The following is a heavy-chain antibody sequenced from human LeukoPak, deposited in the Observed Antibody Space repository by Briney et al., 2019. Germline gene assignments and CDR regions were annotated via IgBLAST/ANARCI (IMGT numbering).Heavy chain of an antibody. J-gene: IGHJ3*02. D-gene: IGHD3-10*01. Sequence: WETLSLTCTVSGDSISGFYWSWIRQPPGKGLEWIAYIYYSGSTNYNTSLKSRSPLLIETSKNQFTLNFRSVTAAARAVYYCARGGARGSSAFDIWGQGTMVTVSS. CDR2: IYYSGST. CDR3: ARGGARGSSAFDI. V-gene: IGHV4-59*01. CDR1: GDSISGFY.